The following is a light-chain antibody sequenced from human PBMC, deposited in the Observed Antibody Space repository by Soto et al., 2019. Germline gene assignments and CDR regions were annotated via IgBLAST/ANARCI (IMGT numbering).Light chain of an antibody. CDR3: AAWDDSVSVHVV. Sequence: QSVLTQPPSASGTPGQRVTISCSGSSSNIGSNYVYWYQQLPGTAPKLLIYRNNQRPSGVPDRFSGSKSGTSASLAISGLRAEDEADYYCAAWDDSVSVHVVFGGGTKLTVL. J-gene: IGLJ2*01. V-gene: IGLV1-47*01. CDR2: RNN. CDR1: SSNIGSNY.